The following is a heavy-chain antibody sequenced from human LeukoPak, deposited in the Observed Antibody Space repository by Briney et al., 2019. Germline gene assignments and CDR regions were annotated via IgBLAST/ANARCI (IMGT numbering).Heavy chain of an antibody. CDR2: ISSSSSYI. CDR3: ARDAVVPAAIGPRPYYFDY. V-gene: IGHV3-21*01. Sequence: PGGSLRLSCAASGFTFSSYSMNWVRQAPGKGLERVSSISSSSSYIYYADSVKGRFTISRDNAKNSLYLQMNSLRAEDTAVYYCARDAVVPAAIGPRPYYFDYWGQGTLVTVSS. J-gene: IGHJ4*02. D-gene: IGHD2-2*01. CDR1: GFTFSSYS.